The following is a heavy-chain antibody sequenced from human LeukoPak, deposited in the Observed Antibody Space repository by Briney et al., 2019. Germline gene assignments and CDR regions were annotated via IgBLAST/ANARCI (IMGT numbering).Heavy chain of an antibody. J-gene: IGHJ6*03. CDR2: INHSGST. V-gene: IGHV4-34*01. CDR3: ARLPGVYYGSGSLGDMDV. CDR1: GGSFSGYY. Sequence: PSETLSLTCAVYGGSFSGYYWSWIRHPPGKGLEWIGEINHSGSTNYNPSLKSRVTISVDTSKNQFSLKLSSVTAADTAVYYCARLPGVYYGSGSLGDMDVWGKGTTVTISS. D-gene: IGHD3-10*01.